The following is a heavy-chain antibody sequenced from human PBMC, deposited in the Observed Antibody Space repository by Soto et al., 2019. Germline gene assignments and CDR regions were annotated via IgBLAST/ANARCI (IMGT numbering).Heavy chain of an antibody. Sequence: PGGSLILSYAASGFTFSSYGMTWVRQAPGKGLEWVSTIGGSGGSTHYTDSVKGRFTISRDNSKNTLYLQMNSLRAEDTAVYYCAKKSGPITTTPFYYYYYMDVWGKGTTVTVSS. CDR3: AKKSGPITTTPFYYYYYMDV. V-gene: IGHV3-23*01. J-gene: IGHJ6*03. D-gene: IGHD1-26*01. CDR1: GFTFSSYG. CDR2: IGGSGGST.